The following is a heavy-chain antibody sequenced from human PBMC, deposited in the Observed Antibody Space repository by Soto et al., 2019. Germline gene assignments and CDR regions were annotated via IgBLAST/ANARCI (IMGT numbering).Heavy chain of an antibody. V-gene: IGHV1-18*01. CDR3: ARDLPGYYDSSGYLPFDY. J-gene: IGHJ4*02. CDR1: GYTFTSYG. CDR2: ISAYNGNT. D-gene: IGHD3-22*01. Sequence: ASVKVSCKASGYTFTSYGISWVRQAPGQGLEWMGWISAYNGNTNYAQKLQGRVTMTTDTSTSTAYMGLRSLRSDDTAVYYCARDLPGYYDSSGYLPFDYWGQGTLVTVSS.